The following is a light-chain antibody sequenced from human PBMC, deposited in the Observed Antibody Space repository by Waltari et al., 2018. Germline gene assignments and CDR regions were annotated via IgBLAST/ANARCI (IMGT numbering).Light chain of an antibody. Sequence: DIQMTQSPSSLSASVGDKVTIPCRARQGISNALAWYQQKQGKAPTLLIYAASSLHSGVPSRFSGSGSGTDFTLTISGLQPEDFAVYYCQQLNTYPLTFGGGTKVEIK. CDR2: AAS. CDR3: QQLNTYPLT. CDR1: QGISNA. J-gene: IGKJ4*01. V-gene: IGKV1-17*01.